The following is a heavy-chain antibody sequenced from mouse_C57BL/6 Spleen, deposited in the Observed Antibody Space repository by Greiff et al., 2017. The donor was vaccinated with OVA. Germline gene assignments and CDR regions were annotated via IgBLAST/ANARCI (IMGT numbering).Heavy chain of an antibody. Sequence: VQLKQSGPELVKPGASVKMSCKASGYTFTDYNMHWVKQSHGKSLEWIGYINPNNGGTSYNQKFKGKATLTVNKSSSTAYMELRSLTSEDSAVYYCARYDYYGKGYFDYWGQGTTLTVSS. V-gene: IGHV1-22*01. CDR1: GYTFTDYN. CDR2: INPNNGGT. CDR3: ARYDYYGKGYFDY. D-gene: IGHD1-1*01. J-gene: IGHJ2*01.